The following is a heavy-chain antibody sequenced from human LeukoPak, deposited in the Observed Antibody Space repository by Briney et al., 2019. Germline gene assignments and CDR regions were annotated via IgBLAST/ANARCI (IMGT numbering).Heavy chain of an antibody. CDR1: GFTLSSYS. D-gene: IGHD6-19*01. CDR3: AREVLAVAGTSYYYYMDV. V-gene: IGHV3-7*01. CDR2: IKQDGSEK. J-gene: IGHJ6*03. Sequence: GGSLRLSCAASGFTLSSYSMNWVRQAPGKGLEWVANIKQDGSEKYYVDFVKGRFTISRDNAKNSLYLQMNSLRAEDTAVYYCAREVLAVAGTSYYYYMDVWGKGTTVTVSS.